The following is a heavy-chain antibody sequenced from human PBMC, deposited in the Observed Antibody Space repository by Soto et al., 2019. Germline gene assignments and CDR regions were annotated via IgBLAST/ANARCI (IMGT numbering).Heavy chain of an antibody. J-gene: IGHJ6*02. CDR3: ARIVLSRFLDYYRMDV. Sequence: ESGPTLVNPTETLTLTCTVSGFSLSNARMGVSWIRQPPGKALEWLAHIFSNDEKSYSTSLKSRLTISKDTSKSQVVLTMTNMDPVDTATYYCARIVLSRFLDYYRMDVWGPGTSVTVSS. CDR2: IFSNDEK. CDR1: GFSLSNARMG. V-gene: IGHV2-26*01. D-gene: IGHD3-3*01.